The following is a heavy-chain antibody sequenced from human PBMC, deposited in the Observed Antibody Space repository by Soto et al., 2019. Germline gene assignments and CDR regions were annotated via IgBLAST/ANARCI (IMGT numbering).Heavy chain of an antibody. CDR3: AKGVSVVVPAAPDY. Sequence: GGSLRLSCAASGFTFSSYGMHWVRQAPGKGLEWVAVISYDGSNKYYADSAKGRFTISRDNSKNTLYLQMNSLRAEDTAVYYCAKGVSVVVPAAPDYWGQGTLVTVSS. CDR2: ISYDGSNK. J-gene: IGHJ4*02. CDR1: GFTFSSYG. V-gene: IGHV3-30*18. D-gene: IGHD2-2*01.